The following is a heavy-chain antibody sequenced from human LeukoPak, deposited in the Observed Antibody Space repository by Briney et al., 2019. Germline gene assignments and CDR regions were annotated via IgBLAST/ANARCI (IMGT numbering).Heavy chain of an antibody. CDR1: GYTFTSYY. V-gene: IGHV1-46*01. J-gene: IGHJ5*02. CDR2: INPSGGST. D-gene: IGHD3-22*01. Sequence: ASVTVSCKASGYTFTSYYMHWVRQAPGQGLEWLGIINPSGGSTSYAQKFQGRVTMTRDTSTSTVYMELSSLRSEDTAVYYCARDVSPLYYYDSSDVNWFDPGGQGTLVTVAS. CDR3: ARDVSPLYYYDSSDVNWFDP.